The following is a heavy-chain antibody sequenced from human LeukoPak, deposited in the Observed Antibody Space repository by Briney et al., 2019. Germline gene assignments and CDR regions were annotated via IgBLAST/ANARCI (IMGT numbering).Heavy chain of an antibody. CDR2: INPSGGST. Sequence: ASVKVSCKASGYTFTSYYMHWVRQAPGQGLEWMGIINPSGGSTNYAQKFQGRVTITADESTSTAYMELSSLRSEDTAVYYCASVGIVGATWVTWFDPWGQGTLVTVSS. CDR1: GYTFTSYY. CDR3: ASVGIVGATWVTWFDP. J-gene: IGHJ5*02. V-gene: IGHV1-46*01. D-gene: IGHD1-26*01.